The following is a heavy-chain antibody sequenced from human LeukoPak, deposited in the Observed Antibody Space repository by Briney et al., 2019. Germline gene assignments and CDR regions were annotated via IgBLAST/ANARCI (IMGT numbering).Heavy chain of an antibody. CDR1: GFTFSSYA. CDR2: ISGSGGST. J-gene: IGHJ4*02. D-gene: IGHD6-13*01. V-gene: IGHV3-23*01. CDR3: ASDYSSSWYRKDY. Sequence: GGSLRLSCAASGFTFSSYAMSWVRQAPGKGLEWVSAISGSGGSTYYADSVKGRFTISRDNSKNSLYLQMNSLRAEDTAVYYCASDYSSSWYRKDYWGQGTLVTVSS.